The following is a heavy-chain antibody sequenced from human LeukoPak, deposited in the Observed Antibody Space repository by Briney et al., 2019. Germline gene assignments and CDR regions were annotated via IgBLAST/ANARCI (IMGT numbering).Heavy chain of an antibody. CDR2: ISGSGGST. CDR3: AKKAPTVVVILRAEYFQH. V-gene: IGHV3-23*01. D-gene: IGHD3-22*01. J-gene: IGHJ1*01. CDR1: GFTFSSYA. Sequence: PGGSLRLSCAASGFTFSSYAMSWVRQAPGKGLEWVSAISGSGGSTHYADSVKGRFTISRDNSKNTLYLQMNSLRAEDTAVYYCAKKAPTVVVILRAEYFQHWGQGTLVTVSS.